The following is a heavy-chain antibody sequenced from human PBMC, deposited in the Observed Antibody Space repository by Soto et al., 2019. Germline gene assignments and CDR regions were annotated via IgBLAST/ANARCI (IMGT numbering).Heavy chain of an antibody. J-gene: IGHJ6*02. Sequence: GGSLRLSCAASGFTFSNAWMSWVRQAPGKGLEWVGRIKSKTDGGTTDYAAPVKGRFTISRDDSKNTLYLQMNSLKTEDTAVYYCTKRISTTRGMDVWGQGTTVTVYS. CDR2: IKSKTDGGTT. CDR1: GFTFSNAW. CDR3: TKRISTTRGMDV. D-gene: IGHD2-15*01. V-gene: IGHV3-15*01.